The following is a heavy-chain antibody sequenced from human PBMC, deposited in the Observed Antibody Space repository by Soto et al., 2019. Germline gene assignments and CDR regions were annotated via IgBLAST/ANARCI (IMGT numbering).Heavy chain of an antibody. Sequence: ASVKVSCKASGYTFTTYYMHWVRQAPGQGREWVGIINPSGGSTSYAQKFQGRVTMTRDTSTSTVYMELGSLRSEDTAVYYCARDRDYDFWSGYQYYFDYWGQGTLVTVS. V-gene: IGHV1-46*01. J-gene: IGHJ4*02. CDR1: GYTFTTYY. D-gene: IGHD3-3*01. CDR2: INPSGGST. CDR3: ARDRDYDFWSGYQYYFDY.